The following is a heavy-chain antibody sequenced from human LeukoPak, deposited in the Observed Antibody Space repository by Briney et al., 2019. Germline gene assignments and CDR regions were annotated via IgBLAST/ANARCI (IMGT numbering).Heavy chain of an antibody. CDR1: GGSFSGYY. J-gene: IGHJ4*02. CDR3: ARGYRGSGWYFYFDY. D-gene: IGHD6-19*01. Sequence: SETLSLTCAVYGGSFSGYYWSWIRQAPGKGLEWIGEINHSGSTNYNPSLKSRVTISVDTSKNQFSLKLSSVTAADTAVYYCARGYRGSGWYFYFDYWSQGTLVTVSS. CDR2: INHSGST. V-gene: IGHV4-34*01.